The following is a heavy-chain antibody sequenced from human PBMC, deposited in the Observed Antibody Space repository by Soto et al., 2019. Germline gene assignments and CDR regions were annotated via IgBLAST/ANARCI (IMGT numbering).Heavy chain of an antibody. D-gene: IGHD3-22*01. Sequence: GGSLRLSCAASGFTFSDYFMTWIRQAPGKGLEWVSYISSSGTTIFYADSVQGRFTISRDNAKKSLYLEINSLRAEDTAVYYCARDLKYYYDDNNPPPHYWGQGTLVTVSS. CDR2: ISSSGTTI. V-gene: IGHV3-11*01. J-gene: IGHJ4*02. CDR3: ARDLKYYYDDNNPPPHY. CDR1: GFTFSDYF.